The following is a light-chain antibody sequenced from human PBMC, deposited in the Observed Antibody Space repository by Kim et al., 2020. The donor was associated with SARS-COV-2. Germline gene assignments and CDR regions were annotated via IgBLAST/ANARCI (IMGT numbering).Light chain of an antibody. CDR1: SSDVGNYNF. CDR3: CSYASSSTLI. J-gene: IGLJ2*01. V-gene: IGLV2-14*03. Sequence: GQSLTLSCTGASSDVGNYNFVSWYQHHPGEAPKLMIYDVTKRPSGVSNRFFGSKSGNTASLTISGLQTEDEAYYYCCSYASSSTLIFGGGTQLTVL. CDR2: DVT.